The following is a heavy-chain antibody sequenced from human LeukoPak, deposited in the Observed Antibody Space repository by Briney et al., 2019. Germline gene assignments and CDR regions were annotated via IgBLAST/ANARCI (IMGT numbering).Heavy chain of an antibody. CDR2: ISSSSSYI. V-gene: IGHV3-21*01. CDR3: AKNTGGAGGMDV. CDR1: GFTFSSYS. Sequence: GGSLRLSCAASGFTFSSYSMNWVRQAPGKGLEWVSSISSSSSYIYYADSVKGRFTISRDNAKNSLYLQMNSLRAEDTAVYYCAKNTGGAGGMDVWGQGPTVTVSS. J-gene: IGHJ6*02. D-gene: IGHD3-10*01.